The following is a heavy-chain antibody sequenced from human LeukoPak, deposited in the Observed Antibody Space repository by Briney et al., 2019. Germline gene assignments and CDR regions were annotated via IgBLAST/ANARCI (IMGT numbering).Heavy chain of an antibody. J-gene: IGHJ4*02. CDR2: INHSGST. V-gene: IGHV4-34*01. CDR3: ARSPRYSSGWKD. D-gene: IGHD6-19*01. Sequence: SETLSLTCAVYGGSFSGYYWSWIRQPPGKGLEWIGEINHSGSTNYNPSLKSRVTISVDTSKNQFSLKLSSVTAADTAVYYCARSPRYSSGWKDWGQGTLVTVSS. CDR1: GGSFSGYY.